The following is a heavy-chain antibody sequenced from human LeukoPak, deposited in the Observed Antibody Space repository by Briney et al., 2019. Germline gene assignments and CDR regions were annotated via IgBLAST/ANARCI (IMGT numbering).Heavy chain of an antibody. D-gene: IGHD6-6*01. V-gene: IGHV1-69*13. CDR2: IIPIFGTA. Sequence: GASVKVSRKASGGTFSSYAISWVRQAPGQGLEWMGGIIPIFGTANYAQKFQGRVAITADESTSTAYMELSSLRSEDTAVYYCARGREQLVYYFDYWGQGSLVTVSS. CDR1: GGTFSSYA. J-gene: IGHJ4*02. CDR3: ARGREQLVYYFDY.